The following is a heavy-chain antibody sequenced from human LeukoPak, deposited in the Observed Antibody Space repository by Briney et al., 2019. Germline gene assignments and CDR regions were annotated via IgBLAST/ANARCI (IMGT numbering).Heavy chain of an antibody. V-gene: IGHV4-59*01. D-gene: IGHD2-21*01. Sequence: PSETLSLTCTVSGGSISSYYWSWVRQPPGKGLEWIGYIYYSGSTNYNPSLKSRVTISVDTSKNQFSLKLSSVTAGDTAVYYCARGYSAYYFDYWGQGTLVTVSS. CDR1: GGSISSYY. J-gene: IGHJ4*02. CDR3: ARGYSAYYFDY. CDR2: IYYSGST.